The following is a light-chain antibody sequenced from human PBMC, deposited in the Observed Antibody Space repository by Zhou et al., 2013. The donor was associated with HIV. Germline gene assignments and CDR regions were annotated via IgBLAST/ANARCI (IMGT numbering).Light chain of an antibody. CDR3: QKYNSAPHT. V-gene: IGKV1-27*01. CDR2: AAS. Sequence: DIQLTQSPPSLSAAVGVRVTITCRASQGISNYLAWYQQKPGKVPKLLIYAASTLQSGVPSRFSGSGSGTDFTLTISSLQPEDVATYYCQKYNSAPHTFGPRDQS. J-gene: IGKJ3*01. CDR1: QGISNY.